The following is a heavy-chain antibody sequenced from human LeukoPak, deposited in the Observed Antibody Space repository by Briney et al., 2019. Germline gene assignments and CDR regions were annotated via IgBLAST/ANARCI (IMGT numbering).Heavy chain of an antibody. CDR3: TGGYDSSGYYY. CDR2: IRSKANSYAT. Sequence: PGGSLRLSCAASGFTFSGSAMHWVRQASGKGLEWVGRIRSKANSYATAYAASVKGRFTISRDDSKNTAYLQMNSLKTEDTAVYYCTGGYDSSGYYYWGQGTLVTVSS. J-gene: IGHJ4*02. CDR1: GFTFSGSA. V-gene: IGHV3-73*01. D-gene: IGHD3-22*01.